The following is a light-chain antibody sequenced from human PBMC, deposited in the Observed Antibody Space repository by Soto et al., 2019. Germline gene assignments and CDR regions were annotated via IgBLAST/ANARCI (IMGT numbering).Light chain of an antibody. J-gene: IGLJ1*01. Sequence: QSVLTQPASVSGSPGQSITISCTGTSSDIGNYNYVSWYQQHPGKAPKLIIYEVSNRPSGVSNRFSGSKSGNTASLTISGLQAEDEADYHCSSYTSSRTYVFGTGTKLTVL. CDR1: SSDIGNYNY. CDR3: SSYTSSRTYV. CDR2: EVS. V-gene: IGLV2-14*01.